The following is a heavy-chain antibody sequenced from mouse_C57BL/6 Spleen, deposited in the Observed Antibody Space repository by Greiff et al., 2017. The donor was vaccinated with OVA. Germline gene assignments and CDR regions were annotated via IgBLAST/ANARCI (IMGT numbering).Heavy chain of an antibody. CDR1: GFSLTSYA. D-gene: IGHD2-5*01. Sequence: VQGVESGPGLVAPSQSLSITCTVSGFSLTSYAISWVRQPPGKGLEWLGVIWTGGGTNYNSALKSRLSISKDNSKSQVFLKMNSLQTDDTARYYCARAYYSTYYYAMDYWGQGTSVTVSS. CDR3: ARAYYSTYYYAMDY. J-gene: IGHJ4*01. V-gene: IGHV2-9-1*01. CDR2: IWTGGGT.